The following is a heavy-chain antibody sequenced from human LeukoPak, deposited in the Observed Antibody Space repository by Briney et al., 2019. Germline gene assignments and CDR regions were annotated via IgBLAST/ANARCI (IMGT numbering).Heavy chain of an antibody. CDR1: GGTFSSYA. D-gene: IGHD2-8*01. Sequence: ASVKVSCKASGGTFSSYAISWVRQAPGQGLEWMGWINPNSGGTNYAQKFQGRVTMTRDTSISTAYMELSRLRSDDTAVYYCARGGYCTNGVCYYYYYMDVWGKGTTVTVSS. CDR3: ARGGYCTNGVCYYYYYMDV. CDR2: INPNSGGT. J-gene: IGHJ6*03. V-gene: IGHV1-2*02.